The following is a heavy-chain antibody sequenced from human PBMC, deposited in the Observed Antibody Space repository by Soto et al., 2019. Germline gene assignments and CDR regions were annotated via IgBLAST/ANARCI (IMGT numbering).Heavy chain of an antibody. D-gene: IGHD6-6*01. CDR3: ARAPIAARPLKSFDY. V-gene: IGHV4-31*03. J-gene: IGHJ4*02. CDR2: IYYSGST. Sequence: SETLSLTCTVSGGSISSGGYYWSWIRQHPGKGLEWIGYIYYSGSTYYNPSLKSRVTISVDTSKNQFSLKLSSVTAADTAVYYCARAPIAARPLKSFDYWGKGTLVTAPQ. CDR1: GGSISSGGYY.